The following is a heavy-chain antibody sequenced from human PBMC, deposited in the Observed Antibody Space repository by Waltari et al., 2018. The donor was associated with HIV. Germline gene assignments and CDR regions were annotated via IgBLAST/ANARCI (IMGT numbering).Heavy chain of an antibody. V-gene: IGHV3-53*02. CDR1: GFNINDHY. Sequence: ELQLVGTGAGLIQPGGSLRLPCANSGFNINDHYRNWVRQAPWKGLELVAVIYSGDTTLYAASVKGRFTISGDIPKSTRYLQMNSLRVDDTALYYCAVGTRSGLFDYWDQGTLVTVSS. J-gene: IGHJ4*02. CDR3: AVGTRSGLFDY. D-gene: IGHD6-19*01. CDR2: IYSGDTT.